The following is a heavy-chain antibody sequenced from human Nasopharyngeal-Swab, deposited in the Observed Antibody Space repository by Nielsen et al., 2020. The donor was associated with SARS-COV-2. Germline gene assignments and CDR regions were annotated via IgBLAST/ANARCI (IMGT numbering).Heavy chain of an antibody. D-gene: IGHD3-22*01. CDR1: VYTFIDYV. J-gene: IGHJ4*02. Sequence: ASVKVSLKSSVYTFIDYVIHWLRPAPCQGLAWMGFINSNSWYPTYARGFTGRFVFSLHTSVTTAYLEISSLKAEHTAMYYCASNYDSSGSYDYRVQVHWGQGTLVTVSS. CDR3: ASNYDSSGSYDYRVQVH. V-gene: IGHV7-4-1*02. CDR2: INSNSWYP.